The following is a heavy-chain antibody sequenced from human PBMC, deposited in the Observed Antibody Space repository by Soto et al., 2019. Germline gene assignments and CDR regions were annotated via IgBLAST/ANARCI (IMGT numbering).Heavy chain of an antibody. D-gene: IGHD3-22*01. CDR3: ARVCDSSGYYYGYFDD. J-gene: IGHJ4*02. CDR2: ISAYNGNT. Sequence: ASVKVSCKASGYTFTSYGISWVRQAPGQGLEWMGWISAYNGNTNYAQKLQGRVTITRDTSASTAYMELSSLRSEDTAVYYCARVCDSSGYYYGYFDDWGQGTLVTVSS. V-gene: IGHV1-18*01. CDR1: GYTFTSYG.